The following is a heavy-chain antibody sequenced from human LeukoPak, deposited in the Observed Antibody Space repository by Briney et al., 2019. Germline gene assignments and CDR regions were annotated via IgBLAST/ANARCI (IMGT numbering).Heavy chain of an antibody. J-gene: IGHJ6*03. V-gene: IGHV4-34*01. CDR2: VNHSGTT. CDR3: ASRLWSSPNYNYYMDA. CDR1: GGSFSASY. Sequence: SETLFLTCAVYGGSFSASYWSWIRQSPGKGLEWIGEVNHSGTTNYNPSLKSRVTVSVDTSMNQFSLNLRSVTAADTAVYYCASRLWSSPNYNYYMDAWGQATPVTVSS. D-gene: IGHD5-18*01.